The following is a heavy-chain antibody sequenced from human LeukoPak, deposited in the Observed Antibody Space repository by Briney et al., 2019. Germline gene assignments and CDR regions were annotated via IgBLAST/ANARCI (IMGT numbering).Heavy chain of an antibody. Sequence: GESLKISCKGSGYSFISYWSGWGRQMPGKGREWMGIIYTGDSDTRYSPSFQGQVTISADKSISTAYLQRSSLMASDTAMYYYASPDYYDRSGYYPGVGYWGQGTLVTVSS. CDR1: GYSFISYW. CDR2: IYTGDSDT. CDR3: ASPDYYDRSGYYPGVGY. J-gene: IGHJ4*02. D-gene: IGHD3-22*01. V-gene: IGHV5-51*01.